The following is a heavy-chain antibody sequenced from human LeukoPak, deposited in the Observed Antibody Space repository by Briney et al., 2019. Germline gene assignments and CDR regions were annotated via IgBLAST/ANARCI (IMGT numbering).Heavy chain of an antibody. CDR2: MSGSGLTT. CDR3: AKDASGYYDILTGYFYNWFET. V-gene: IGHV3-23*01. D-gene: IGHD3-9*01. CDR1: GFTFSTYA. Sequence: GGSLRLSCAASGFTFSTYAMSWVRQAPGKGLEWVSAMSGSGLTTYHADSVKGRFTISRDNSKNTLYLQMNSLRADDTAVYYCAKDASGYYDILTGYFYNWFETWGQGTLVTVSS. J-gene: IGHJ5*02.